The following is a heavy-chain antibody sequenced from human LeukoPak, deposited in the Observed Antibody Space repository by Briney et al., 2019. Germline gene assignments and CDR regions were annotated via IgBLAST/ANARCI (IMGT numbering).Heavy chain of an antibody. CDR3: ARQGIKAAGPDY. CDR2: VNSDGNSP. V-gene: IGHV3-74*01. J-gene: IGHJ4*02. D-gene: IGHD6-13*01. CDR1: GFTFSGYW. Sequence: GGSLRLSCAASGFTFSGYWMHWVRQAPGKGLVWVSRVNSDGNSPTYADSVKGRFTISRDNAKNTLYLQMNSLRAEDTAVYYCARQGIKAAGPDYWGQGTLVTVSS.